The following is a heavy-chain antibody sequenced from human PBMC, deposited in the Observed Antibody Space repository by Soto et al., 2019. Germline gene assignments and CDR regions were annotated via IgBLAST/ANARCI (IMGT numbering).Heavy chain of an antibody. J-gene: IGHJ4*02. CDR2: IIPILGIA. V-gene: IGHV1-69*02. CDR3: AIYQDIVVVPAAIVSSN. Sequence: GASVKVSCKASGGTFSSYTISWVRQAPGQGLEWMGRIIPILGIANYAQKFQGRVTITADKSTSTAYMELSSLRSEDTAVYYCAIYQDIVVVPAAIVSSNWGQGTLVTVSS. CDR1: GGTFSSYT. D-gene: IGHD2-2*02.